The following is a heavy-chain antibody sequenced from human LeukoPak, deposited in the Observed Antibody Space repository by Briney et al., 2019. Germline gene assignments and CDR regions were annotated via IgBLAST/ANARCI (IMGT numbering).Heavy chain of an antibody. CDR3: ARVVGYSSGWYYFDY. CDR2: IYYSGST. D-gene: IGHD6-19*01. V-gene: IGHV4-39*07. Sequence: SETLSLTCTVSGGSISSYYWSWIRQPPRKGLEWIGSIYYSGSTYYNPSLKSRVTISLDMSKNQFSLKLSSVTAADTAVYYCARVVGYSSGWYYFDYWGQGTLVTVSS. J-gene: IGHJ4*02. CDR1: GGSISSYY.